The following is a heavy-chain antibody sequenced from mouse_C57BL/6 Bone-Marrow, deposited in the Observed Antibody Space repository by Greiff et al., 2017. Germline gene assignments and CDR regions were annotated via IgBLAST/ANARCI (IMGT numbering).Heavy chain of an antibody. CDR3: ARYYSNFAY. CDR2: ISNGGGST. V-gene: IGHV5-12*01. Sequence: EVQLVESGGGLVQPGGSLKLSCAASGFTFSDYYMYWVRQTPEKRLEWVAYISNGGGSTYYPDTVKGRFTLSRANAKNTQYLQMSRLKAEDTAMXYCARYYSNFAYWGQGTLVTVSA. J-gene: IGHJ3*01. D-gene: IGHD2-5*01. CDR1: GFTFSDYY.